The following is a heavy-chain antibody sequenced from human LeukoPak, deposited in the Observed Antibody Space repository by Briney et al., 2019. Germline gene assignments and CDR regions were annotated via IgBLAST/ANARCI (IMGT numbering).Heavy chain of an antibody. J-gene: IGHJ4*02. CDR1: GGSISSSSYY. V-gene: IGHV4-39*02. D-gene: IGHD4-17*01. CDR2: IYYSGTT. Sequence: PSETLSLTCTVSGGSISSSSYYWGWIRQPPGKGLEWIGTIYYSGTTYCNPSLKSRVTISVDTSKNHFSLKLSSVTAADTAVYYCARLDGDYVYYFDYWGQGTLVTVSS. CDR3: ARLDGDYVYYFDY.